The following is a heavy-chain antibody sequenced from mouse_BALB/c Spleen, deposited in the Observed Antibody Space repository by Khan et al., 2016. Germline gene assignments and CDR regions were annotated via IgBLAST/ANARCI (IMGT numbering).Heavy chain of an antibody. J-gene: IGHJ4*01. V-gene: IGHV3-2*02. CDR3: ARCPSYYAMDY. Sequence: EVQLVESGPGLVKPSQSLSLTCTVTGYSITSDYAWNWIRQFPGNKLEWMGYISYSGSTSYNPSLKSRISITRDTSKNQFFLQSHSVTTEDTATYYCARCPSYYAMDYWGQGTSVTVSS. CDR1: GYSITSDYA. CDR2: ISYSGST.